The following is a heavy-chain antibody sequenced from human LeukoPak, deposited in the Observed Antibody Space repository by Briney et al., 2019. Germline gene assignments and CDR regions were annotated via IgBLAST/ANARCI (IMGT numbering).Heavy chain of an antibody. CDR2: IYYSGST. J-gene: IGHJ6*03. Sequence: PSETLSLTCTVSGGSISSYYWSWIRQPPGKGLEWIGYIYYSGSTNYNPSLKSRVTISVDTSKNQFSLKLSSVTAADTAVYYCARGGPSGYFRYYYYYMDVWGKGTTVTISS. CDR3: ARGGPSGYFRYYYYYMDV. V-gene: IGHV4-59*01. CDR1: GGSISSYY. D-gene: IGHD3-22*01.